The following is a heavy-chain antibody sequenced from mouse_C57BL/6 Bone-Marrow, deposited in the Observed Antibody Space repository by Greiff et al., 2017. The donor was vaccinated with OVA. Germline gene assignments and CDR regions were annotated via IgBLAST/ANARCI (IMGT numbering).Heavy chain of an antibody. CDR1: GFTFSDYG. J-gene: IGHJ2*01. Sequence: EVMLVESGGGLVKPGGSLKLSCAASGFTFSDYGMHWVRQAPEKGLEWVAYISSGSSTIYYADTVKGRFTISRDNAKNTLFLQMTSLRSEDTAMYYCAMITTVVATEYFDYWGQGTTLTVSS. CDR3: AMITTVVATEYFDY. D-gene: IGHD1-1*01. V-gene: IGHV5-17*01. CDR2: ISSGSSTI.